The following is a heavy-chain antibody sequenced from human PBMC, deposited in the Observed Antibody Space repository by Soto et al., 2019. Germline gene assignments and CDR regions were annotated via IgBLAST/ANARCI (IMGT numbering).Heavy chain of an antibody. J-gene: IGHJ6*03. CDR1: GFTFTSSA. V-gene: IGHV1-58*02. CDR3: AAVSYSSSSPRYYYYMDV. CDR2: IVVGSGNT. Sequence: VASVKVSCKASGFTFTSSAMQWVRQARGQRLEWIGWIVVGSGNTNYAQKLQERVTITKNMSTSTPYMDLSSLRSEDTAVYYCAAVSYSSSSPRYYYYMDVWGKGTTVTVSS. D-gene: IGHD6-6*01.